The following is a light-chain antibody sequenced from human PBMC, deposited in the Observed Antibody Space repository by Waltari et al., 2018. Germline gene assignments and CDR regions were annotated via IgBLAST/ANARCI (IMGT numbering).Light chain of an antibody. Sequence: EIVVTQTPGTLSLSPGERATLSCRASQTVNNNYLAWYQQKPGQAPRLLLYGGANRATRVPDRFSLSGSGRDFILSISRLEPDDFAVYYCQQYGSSPTFGHGTKLEI. CDR1: QTVNNNY. J-gene: IGKJ2*01. CDR3: QQYGSSPT. V-gene: IGKV3-20*01. CDR2: GGA.